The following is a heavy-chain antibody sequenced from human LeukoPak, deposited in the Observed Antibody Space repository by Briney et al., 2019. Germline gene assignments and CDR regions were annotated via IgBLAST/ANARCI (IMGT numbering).Heavy chain of an antibody. Sequence: PGGSLRLSCAASGFTFSSYAMHWVRQAPGKGLEWVAVISYDGSNKYYADSVKGRFTISRDNSKNSLYLQMNSLRAEDTAVYYCARDAGWNDVSAFDIWGQGTMVTVSS. D-gene: IGHD1-1*01. V-gene: IGHV3-30-3*01. CDR3: ARDAGWNDVSAFDI. CDR1: GFTFSSYA. CDR2: ISYDGSNK. J-gene: IGHJ3*02.